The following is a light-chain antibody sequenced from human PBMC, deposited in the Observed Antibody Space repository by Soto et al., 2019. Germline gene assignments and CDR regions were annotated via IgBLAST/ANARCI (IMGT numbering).Light chain of an antibody. J-gene: IGKJ5*01. CDR3: QQYSNWPPIT. CDR2: SAS. Sequence: EIVVTQSPATLSVSPGERVTLSCRASESVYNSLAWFQQIPGQAPRLLIYSASTRASGIPARFTGSGSGTEFTLTISSLQSEDFAVYYCQQYSNWPPITFGQGTCWRL. CDR1: ESVYNS. V-gene: IGKV3-15*01.